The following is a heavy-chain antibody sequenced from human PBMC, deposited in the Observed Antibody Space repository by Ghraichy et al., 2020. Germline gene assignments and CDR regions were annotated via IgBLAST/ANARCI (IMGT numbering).Heavy chain of an antibody. J-gene: IGHJ6*02. CDR1: GGSISSRSSY. V-gene: IGHV4-39*01. CDR3: ARHGLPQESYYYGMDV. CDR2: MYYSGTT. Sequence: SETLSLTCSVSGGSISSRSSYWGWIRKPPGKGLEWIGSMYYSGTTYYNPSLKSRVTISEDTSKNQLSLKLNPVTAADTAVYYCARHGLPQESYYYGMDVWGQGTTVTVSS.